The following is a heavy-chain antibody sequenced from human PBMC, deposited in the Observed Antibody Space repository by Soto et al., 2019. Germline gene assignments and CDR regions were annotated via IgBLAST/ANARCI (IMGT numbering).Heavy chain of an antibody. V-gene: IGHV4-59*01. Sequence: PSETLSLTCTVSGGSISSYYWSWIRQPPGKGLEWIGYIYYSGSTNYNPSLKSRVTISVDTSKNQFSLKLSSVTAADTAVYYCAGGIVGAHVDYWGQGTLVTVSS. D-gene: IGHD1-26*01. CDR3: AGGIVGAHVDY. CDR2: IYYSGST. J-gene: IGHJ4*02. CDR1: GGSISSYY.